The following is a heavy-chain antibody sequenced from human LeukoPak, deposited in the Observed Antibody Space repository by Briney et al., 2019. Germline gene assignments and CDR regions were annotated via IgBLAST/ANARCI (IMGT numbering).Heavy chain of an antibody. Sequence: PGGSLRLSCAASGFTFSSYAMHWVHQAPGKGLEWVAVISYDGSNKYYADSVKGRFTISRDNSKNTLYLQMNSLRAEDTAVYYCAKEVADYDILTGSDYWGQGTLVTVSS. CDR1: GFTFSSYA. J-gene: IGHJ4*02. V-gene: IGHV3-30*04. CDR2: ISYDGSNK. D-gene: IGHD3-9*01. CDR3: AKEVADYDILTGSDY.